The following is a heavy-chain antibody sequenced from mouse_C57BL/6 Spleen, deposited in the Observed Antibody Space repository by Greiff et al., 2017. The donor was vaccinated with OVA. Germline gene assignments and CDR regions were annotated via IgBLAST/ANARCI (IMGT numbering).Heavy chain of an antibody. Sequence: EVKVEESGGGLVQPGGSMKLSCAASGFTFSDAWMDWVRQSPEKGLEWVAEIRNKANNHATYYAESVKGRFTISRDDSKSSVYLQMNSLRAEDTGIYYCTRIDYDWFAYWGQGTLVTVSA. J-gene: IGHJ3*01. CDR1: GFTFSDAW. V-gene: IGHV6-6*01. CDR2: IRNKANNHAT. D-gene: IGHD2-4*01. CDR3: TRIDYDWFAY.